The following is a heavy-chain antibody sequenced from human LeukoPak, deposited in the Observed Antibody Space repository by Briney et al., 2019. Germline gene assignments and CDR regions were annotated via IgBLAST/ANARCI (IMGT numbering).Heavy chain of an antibody. V-gene: IGHV3-53*01. CDR3: AGALYYNYYETRYFAY. D-gene: IGHD3-22*01. Sequence: PGGSQRLSCTASGFTVRGNYMFWVRQAPGKGLECVSVIYSDGSAYYADSVKGRFTISRDSSMNTLFLQMNSLRAEDTSMYYCAGALYYNYYETRYFAYWGQGTPVTVSS. J-gene: IGHJ4*02. CDR1: GFTVRGNY. CDR2: IYSDGSA.